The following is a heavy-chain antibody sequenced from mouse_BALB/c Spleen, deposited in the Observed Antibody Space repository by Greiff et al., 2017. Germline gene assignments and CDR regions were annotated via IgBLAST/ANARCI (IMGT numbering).Heavy chain of an antibody. J-gene: IGHJ4*01. CDR2: ISSGGSYT. V-gene: IGHV5-9-3*01. Sequence: EVQGVESGGGLVKPGGSLKLSCAASGFTFSSYAMSWVRQTPEKRLEWVATISSGGSYTYYPDSVKGRFTISRDNAKNTLYLQMSSLRSEDTAMYYCARRGDGYAMDYWGQGTSVTVSS. CDR1: GFTFSSYA. CDR3: ARRGDGYAMDY.